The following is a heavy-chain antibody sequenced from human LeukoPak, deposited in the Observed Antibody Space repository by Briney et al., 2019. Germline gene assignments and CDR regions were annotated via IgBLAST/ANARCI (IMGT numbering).Heavy chain of an antibody. J-gene: IGHJ5*02. CDR2: INPTGGST. D-gene: IGHD1-26*01. V-gene: IGHV1-46*01. CDR1: GYTFTSYY. CDR3: ARDNSVGDNAWWFDP. Sequence: ASVKVSCKASGYTFTSYYMHWVRQAPGQGLEWMGLINPTGGSTGYAQKFQGRVTMTRDMSTSTDYMELSSLRSEDTAIYYCARDNSVGDNAWWFDPWGQGTLVTVSS.